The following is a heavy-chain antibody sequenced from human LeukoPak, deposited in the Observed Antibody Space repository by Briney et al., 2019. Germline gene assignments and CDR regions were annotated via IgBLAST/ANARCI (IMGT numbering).Heavy chain of an antibody. V-gene: IGHV4-4*07. D-gene: IGHD2-2*01. J-gene: IGHJ5*02. CDR3: ARTRYCSSTSCRPPLYNWFDP. CDR2: ISTSGST. CDR1: GGSISSYY. Sequence: SETLSLTCTVSGGSISSYYWSWIRQPAGKGLEWIGRISTSGSTSYNPSLKSRVTMSVDTSKNQFSLKLSSVTAADTAVYYCARTRYCSSTSCRPPLYNWFDPWGQGTLVTVSS.